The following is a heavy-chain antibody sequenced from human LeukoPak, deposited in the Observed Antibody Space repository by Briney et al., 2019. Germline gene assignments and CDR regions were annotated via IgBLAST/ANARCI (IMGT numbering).Heavy chain of an antibody. CDR1: GGSISSGDYY. D-gene: IGHD3-22*01. J-gene: IGHJ4*02. CDR3: AREVNYYDSSGRPGDNFFDY. V-gene: IGHV4-30-4*08. CDR2: IYYSGST. Sequence: PSETLSLTCTVSGGSISSGDYYWSWIRQPPGKGLEWIGYIYYSGSTYYNPSLKSRVTISVDTSKNQFSLKLSSVTAADTAVYYCAREVNYYDSSGRPGDNFFDYWGQGTLVTVSS.